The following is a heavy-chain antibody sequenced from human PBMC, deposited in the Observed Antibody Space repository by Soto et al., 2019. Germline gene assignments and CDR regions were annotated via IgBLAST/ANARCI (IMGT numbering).Heavy chain of an antibody. J-gene: IGHJ4*02. D-gene: IGHD5-12*01. CDR2: NYYSGST. CDR1: GGSISSYY. V-gene: IGHV4-59*01. CDR3: ARWGGYEYFDY. Sequence: SETLSLTCTVSGGSISSYYENWIRQPPGKGLEWIGYNYYSGSTNYNPSLKSRVTISVDTSKNQFSLKLSSVTAADTAVYYCARWGGYEYFDYWGQGNLVTVSS.